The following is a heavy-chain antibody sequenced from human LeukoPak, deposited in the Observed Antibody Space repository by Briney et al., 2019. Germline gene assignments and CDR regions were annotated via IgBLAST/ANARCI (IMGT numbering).Heavy chain of an antibody. CDR1: GFTFSDYY. D-gene: IGHD2-2*01. Sequence: GGSLRLSCAASGFTFSDYYVSWFRQAPGKGLEWVSYISSNGRTIFYADSMKGRFTISRDNAKKSLYLQMKSLIAEDTAMYYCSRDEFEYCSGSSCAQRYDYWGQGTLVTVSS. V-gene: IGHV3-11*04. CDR2: ISSNGRTI. J-gene: IGHJ4*02. CDR3: SRDEFEYCSGSSCAQRYDY.